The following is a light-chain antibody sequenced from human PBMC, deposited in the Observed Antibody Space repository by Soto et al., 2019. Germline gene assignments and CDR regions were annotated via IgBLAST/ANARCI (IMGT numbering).Light chain of an antibody. V-gene: IGKV3-20*01. Sequence: EVVLTQSPATLSLSPGERATLSCRASQSVSSSYLAWYQQKPGQAPRLLIYGASSRATGIPDRFSGSGSGTDFTLTISRLEPEDFAVYYCQFYGDPSKTFGQGTKVDIK. CDR2: GAS. J-gene: IGKJ1*01. CDR3: QFYGDPSKT. CDR1: QSVSSSY.